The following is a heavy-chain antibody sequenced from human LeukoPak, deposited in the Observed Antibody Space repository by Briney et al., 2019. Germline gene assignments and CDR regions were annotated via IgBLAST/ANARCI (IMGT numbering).Heavy chain of an antibody. V-gene: IGHV4-38-2*02. CDR1: GYSISGGYY. D-gene: IGHD2-15*01. CDR2: IYHSGST. Sequence: PSETLSLTCTVSGYSISGGYYWGWIRQPPGKGLEWIGSIYHSGSTYYNPSLKSRVTISVDTSKNQFSLKLSSVTAADTAVYYCACLATADAFDIWGQGTMVTVFS. J-gene: IGHJ3*02. CDR3: ACLATADAFDI.